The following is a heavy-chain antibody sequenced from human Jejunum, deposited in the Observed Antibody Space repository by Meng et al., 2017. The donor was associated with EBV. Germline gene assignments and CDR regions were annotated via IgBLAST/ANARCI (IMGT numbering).Heavy chain of an antibody. J-gene: IGHJ4*02. D-gene: IGHD3-16*01. CDR3: TTTLQFGQGRLESY. V-gene: IGHV3-15*01. CDR1: GFTFSSVW. CDR2: IKTNNDGGAT. Sequence: VQLVESGGGLVQPGKSLRLSCAASGFTFSSVWLSWVRVRQAPGKGLEWVARIKTNNDGGATDYAAPVKDRFTVSRDDSKDTVYLQMDSLKTEDAGVYYCTTTLQFGQGRLESYWGQGTLGTVSS.